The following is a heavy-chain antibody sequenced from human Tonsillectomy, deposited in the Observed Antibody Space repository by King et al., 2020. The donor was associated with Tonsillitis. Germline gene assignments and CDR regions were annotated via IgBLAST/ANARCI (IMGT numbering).Heavy chain of an antibody. CDR3: ARSLTIFGTADC. Sequence: QLVQSGAEVKKPGESLKISCSGSGYNFSNYWIAWVRQMPGKGLEGMGIIYPGDSVTTYSPSFQGQVTISADKSLTTAYLQWGSLKASDTAMYYCARSLTIFGTADCWGQGTLVTVSS. CDR1: GYNFSNYW. CDR2: IYPGDSVT. D-gene: IGHD3-3*01. J-gene: IGHJ4*02. V-gene: IGHV5-51*01.